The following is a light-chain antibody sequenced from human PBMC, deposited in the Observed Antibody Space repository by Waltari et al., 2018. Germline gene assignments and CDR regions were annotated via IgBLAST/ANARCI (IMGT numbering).Light chain of an antibody. V-gene: IGKV3-20*01. CDR3: QHYVRLPVT. CDR2: GAS. Sequence: EIVLTQSPGTLSWSPGERATFSCRASQSVSRTLAWYQQKPGKAPRLIIYGASTRATGIPERFRGGGSVPDLSLTISSLVPEDFAVYYCQHYVRLPVTFGQGAKVEI. J-gene: IGKJ1*01. CDR1: QSVSRT.